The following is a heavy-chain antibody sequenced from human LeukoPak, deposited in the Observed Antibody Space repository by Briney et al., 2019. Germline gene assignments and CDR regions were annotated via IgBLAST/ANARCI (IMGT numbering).Heavy chain of an antibody. D-gene: IGHD3-10*01. V-gene: IGHV1-2*02. J-gene: IGHJ5*02. CDR3: ARPPMVRGVNWFDL. CDR2: INPYSGGT. Sequence: ASVKVSCKASGYTFTGYYMHWVRQAPGQGLEWMGWINPYSGGTNYAQKFQGRVTMTRDTSISTAYMELSRLRSDDTAVYYCARPPMVRGVNWFDLWGQGTLVTVSS. CDR1: GYTFTGYY.